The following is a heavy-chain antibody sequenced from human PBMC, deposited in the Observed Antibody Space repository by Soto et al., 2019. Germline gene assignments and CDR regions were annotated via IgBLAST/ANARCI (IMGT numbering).Heavy chain of an antibody. D-gene: IGHD3-9*01. CDR1: GFTFSSDA. J-gene: IGHJ6*02. V-gene: IGHV3-23*01. Sequence: GGSLRLSCAASGFTFSSDAMSWVRQAPGKGLEWVSAISGSGGSTYYADSVKGRFTISRDNSKNTLYLQMNSLRAEDTAVYYCAKCIRYFDWLLPSIGLDVWGQGTTVPVS. CDR2: ISGSGGST. CDR3: AKCIRYFDWLLPSIGLDV.